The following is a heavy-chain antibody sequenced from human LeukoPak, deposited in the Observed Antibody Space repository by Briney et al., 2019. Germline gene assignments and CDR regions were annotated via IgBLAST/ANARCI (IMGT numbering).Heavy chain of an antibody. D-gene: IGHD2-15*01. CDR1: GFTFSSYG. CDR2: ISYDGSNK. J-gene: IGHJ4*02. V-gene: IGHV3-30*03. CDR3: ARDRLDCSGGSCHSLPDY. Sequence: GGSLRLSCAASGFTFSSYGMHWVRQAPGKGRGWVAVISYDGSNKYYADSVKGRFTISRDNSKNTLYLQMNSLRAEDTAVYYCARDRLDCSGGSCHSLPDYWGQGTLVTVSS.